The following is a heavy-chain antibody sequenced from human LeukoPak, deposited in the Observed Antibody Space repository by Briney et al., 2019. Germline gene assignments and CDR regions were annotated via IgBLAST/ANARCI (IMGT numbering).Heavy chain of an antibody. J-gene: IGHJ1*01. D-gene: IGHD5-18*01. CDR1: GYTFANYG. CDR2: INTYNGNT. CDR3: ARDDRSVDTAMSFQH. Sequence: GASVKVSCKASGYTFANYGINWVRQAPGQGLEWMGWINTYNGNTIHAQKLQGRVTMTTDTSTSTAYMELRSLRSDDTAVYYCARDDRSVDTAMSFQHWGQGTLLTVAS. V-gene: IGHV1-18*01.